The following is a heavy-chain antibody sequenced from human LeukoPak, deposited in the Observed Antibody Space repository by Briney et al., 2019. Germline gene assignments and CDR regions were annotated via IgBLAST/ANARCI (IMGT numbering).Heavy chain of an antibody. Sequence: PGGSLRLSCAASGFTFSSYAMHWVRQAPGKGLEWVAVISYDGSNKYYADSVKGRFTISRDNAKNSLYLQMNSLRAEDTAVYYCARAGDYAWYYFDYWGQGTLVTVSS. J-gene: IGHJ4*02. CDR3: ARAGDYAWYYFDY. CDR1: GFTFSSYA. D-gene: IGHD4-17*01. V-gene: IGHV3-30-3*01. CDR2: ISYDGSNK.